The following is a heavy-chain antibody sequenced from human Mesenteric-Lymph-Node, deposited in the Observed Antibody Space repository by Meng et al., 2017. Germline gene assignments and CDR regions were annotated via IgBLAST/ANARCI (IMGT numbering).Heavy chain of an antibody. D-gene: IGHD6-13*01. CDR3: ARGVAAGVDY. V-gene: IGHV1-8*01. J-gene: IGHJ4*02. CDR1: GYTFTSYD. Sequence: QVQLVQSGAEVKKPGAAVKFSCKASGYTFTSYDINWVRQATGQGPEWMGWMSPSTDNTGYAEKFQGRVTMTRDTSISTAYMELSSLKSEDTAVYYCARGVAAGVDYWGQGTLVTVSS. CDR2: MSPSTDNT.